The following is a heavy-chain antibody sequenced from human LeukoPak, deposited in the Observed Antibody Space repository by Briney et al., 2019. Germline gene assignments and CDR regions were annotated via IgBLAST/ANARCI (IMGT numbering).Heavy chain of an antibody. V-gene: IGHV4-34*01. CDR3: ARATYSSSWFY. D-gene: IGHD6-13*01. CDR2: INHSGST. J-gene: IGHJ4*02. CDR1: GGSSSGYY. Sequence: SETLSLTCAVYGGSSSGYYWSWIRQPPGKGLEWIGEINHSGSTNYNPSLKSRVTISVDTSKNQFSLKLSSVTAADTAVYYCARATYSSSWFYWGQGTLVTVSS.